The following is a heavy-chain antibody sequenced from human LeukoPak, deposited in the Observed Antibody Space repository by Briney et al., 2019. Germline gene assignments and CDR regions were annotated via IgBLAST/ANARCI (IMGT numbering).Heavy chain of an antibody. V-gene: IGHV1-18*01. CDR1: GYSFTTYG. D-gene: IGHD6-13*01. Sequence: ASVKVSCKASGYSFTTYGMNWVPQAPGQGLEWMGWISGYNGNTNYAQKLQGRVTMTTDTSTTTAYMELRSLRSDDTAVYYCARALAAAGNNFDYWGQGTLVTVSS. J-gene: IGHJ4*02. CDR3: ARALAAAGNNFDY. CDR2: ISGYNGNT.